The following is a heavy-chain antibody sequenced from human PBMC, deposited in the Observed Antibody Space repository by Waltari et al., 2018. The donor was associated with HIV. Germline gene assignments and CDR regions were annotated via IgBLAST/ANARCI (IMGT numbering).Heavy chain of an antibody. CDR2: IIPIDGTA. D-gene: IGHD3-22*01. J-gene: IGHJ3*02. CDR1: GGTFSSYA. V-gene: IGHV1-69*01. CDR3: ARGRYDSGEHDAFDI. Sequence: QVQLVQSGAEVKKPGSSVKVSCKASGGTFSSYAISWVRQAHGQGLQWMGGIIPIDGTANNAREFGGSVTSTADESTTTAYMELSSLRSEDTAIYYCARGRYDSGEHDAFDIWGQGTMITVSS.